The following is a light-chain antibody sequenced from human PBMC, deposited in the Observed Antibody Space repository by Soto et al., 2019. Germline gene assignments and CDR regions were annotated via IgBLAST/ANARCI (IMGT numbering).Light chain of an antibody. Sequence: QSALTQPASVFGSPGQSITISCTGTSSDVGGYNFVSWYQQHPGKAPKLMIYEVSSRPSGVSNRFSGSKSGNTASLTISGPQPEDEADYYCSSYTTSSTLVFGTGTKLTVL. J-gene: IGLJ1*01. CDR1: SSDVGGYNF. CDR2: EVS. V-gene: IGLV2-14*03. CDR3: SSYTTSSTLV.